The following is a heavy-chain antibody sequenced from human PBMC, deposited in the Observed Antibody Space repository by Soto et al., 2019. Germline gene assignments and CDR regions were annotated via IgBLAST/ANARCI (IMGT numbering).Heavy chain of an antibody. Sequence: GGSLRLSCAASGFTFSSYAMSWVRQTPGKGLEWVSGISGSGGRTYYADSVKGRFTISRDNSNNTLSLQMHILRVEDTAVYFCAKGGYYSLFDIWGQGTMVTVSS. V-gene: IGHV3-23*01. J-gene: IGHJ3*02. CDR3: AKGGYYSLFDI. D-gene: IGHD3-16*01. CDR2: ISGSGGRT. CDR1: GFTFSSYA.